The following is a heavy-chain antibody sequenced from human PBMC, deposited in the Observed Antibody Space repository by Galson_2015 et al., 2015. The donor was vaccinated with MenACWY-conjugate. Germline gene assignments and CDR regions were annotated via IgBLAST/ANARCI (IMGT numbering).Heavy chain of an antibody. D-gene: IGHD2-15*01. CDR3: ARGRVPVNSVVVIPAVVDN. CDR1: AYTFTNYA. J-gene: IGHJ4*02. Sequence: SVKVSCKASAYTFTNYAISWVRQAPGQGLEWMGRISAYNGNTNYASKLQGRVTMTTDTSTNTAYMELRSLRSDDTAVYYCARGRVPVNSVVVIPAVVDNWGQGTLVTVSS. CDR2: ISAYNGNT. V-gene: IGHV1-18*01.